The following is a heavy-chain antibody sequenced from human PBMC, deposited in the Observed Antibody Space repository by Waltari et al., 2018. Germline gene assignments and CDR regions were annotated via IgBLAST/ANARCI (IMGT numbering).Heavy chain of an antibody. V-gene: IGHV3-23*04. J-gene: IGHJ4*02. D-gene: IGHD1-1*01. CDR1: GFXFSRYG. Sequence: EVQLVESXGGLFQPGGSXSLYFXASGFXFSRYGVRVVRQAPGEGLECVATSTXRLSSTNYADAVXVRXTSSGXKXEKPVFLXXXGLRXEYTAVYFCAXWNHVGYXVQGTLVTVXS. CDR3: AXWNHVGY. CDR2: STXRLSST.